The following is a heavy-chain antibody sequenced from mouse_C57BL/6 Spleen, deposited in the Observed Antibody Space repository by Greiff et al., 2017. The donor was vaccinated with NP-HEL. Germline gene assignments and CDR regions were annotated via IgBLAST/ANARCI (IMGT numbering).Heavy chain of an antibody. V-gene: IGHV5-17*01. CDR2: ISSGSSTI. CDR3: AKHYDYGWYFDV. J-gene: IGHJ1*03. D-gene: IGHD2-4*01. CDR1: GFTFSDYG. Sequence: EVKLMESGGGLVKPGGSLKLSCAASGFTFSDYGMHWVRQAPEKGLEWVAYISSGSSTIYYADTVKGRFTISRDNAKNTLFLQMTSLRSEDTAMYYCAKHYDYGWYFDVWGTGTTVTVSS.